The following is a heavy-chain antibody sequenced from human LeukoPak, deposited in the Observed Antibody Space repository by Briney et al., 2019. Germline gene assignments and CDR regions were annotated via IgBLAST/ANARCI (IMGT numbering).Heavy chain of an antibody. CDR1: GFTFSSYG. CDR2: ISGSGGST. Sequence: TGGSLRLSCAASGFTFSSYGMSWVRQAPGKGLEWVSAISGSGGSTYYADSVKGRFTISRDNSKNTLYLQMNSLRAEDTAVYYCATQAVRGVIAFDYWGQGTLVTVSS. CDR3: ATQAVRGVIAFDY. J-gene: IGHJ4*02. D-gene: IGHD3-10*01. V-gene: IGHV3-23*01.